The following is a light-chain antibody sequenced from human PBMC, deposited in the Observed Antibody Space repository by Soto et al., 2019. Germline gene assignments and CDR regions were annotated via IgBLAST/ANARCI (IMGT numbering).Light chain of an antibody. V-gene: IGKV3-15*01. CDR1: QRVSSN. CDR3: QQYNNWPPLT. J-gene: IGKJ4*01. CDR2: GAS. Sequence: IVMTQSPATLSVSPGERATLSCRASQRVSSNLAWYQQKPGQAPRLLIYGASTRATGIPVRFSGSGSGTEFTLTISSLQSEDFAVYYCQQYNNWPPLTFGGGTKVEIK.